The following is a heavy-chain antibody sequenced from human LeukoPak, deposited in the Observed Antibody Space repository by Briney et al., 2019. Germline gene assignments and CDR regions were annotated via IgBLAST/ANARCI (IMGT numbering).Heavy chain of an antibody. CDR3: ARGGGYSFSYYRWFDP. J-gene: IGHJ5*02. CDR1: GESFSGYY. Sequence: SETLSLSCVVNGESFSGYYWSWIRQPPGKGLEWNREINQSGTTNYIPSLKSRVTISLDTSKNQFSLKLNSVTAADTAVYYCARGGGYSFSYYRWFDPWGQGTPVTVSS. D-gene: IGHD6-13*01. CDR2: INQSGTT. V-gene: IGHV4-34*01.